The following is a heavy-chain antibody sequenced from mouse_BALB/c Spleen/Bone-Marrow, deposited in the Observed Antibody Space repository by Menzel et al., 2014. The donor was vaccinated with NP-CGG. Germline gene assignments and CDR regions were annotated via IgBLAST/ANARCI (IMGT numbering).Heavy chain of an antibody. J-gene: IGHJ1*01. CDR2: ISDGGSYT. CDR3: AREYGTSYDYYFDV. Sequence: EVKLVESGGGLVKPGGSLKLSCAASGFTFSDYYMYWVRQTPEKRLEWVATISDGGSYTYYPDSVKGRFTVSRDNAKNNLYLQMSSLKSGDTAMYYCAREYGTSYDYYFDVWGAGTTVTVSS. V-gene: IGHV5-4*02. CDR1: GFTFSDYY. D-gene: IGHD1-1*01.